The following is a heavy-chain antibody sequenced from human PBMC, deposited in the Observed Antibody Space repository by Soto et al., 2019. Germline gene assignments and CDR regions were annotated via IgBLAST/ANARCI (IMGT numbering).Heavy chain of an antibody. CDR1: GGTFSSYA. D-gene: IGHD3-16*02. CDR3: AREEETFGGVIVLDY. Sequence: QVQLVQSGAEVNKPGSSVKVSCKASGGTFSSYAISWVRQAPGQWLEWMGGIIPIFGTANYAQKFQGRVTITADESTSTAYMELSSLRSEDTAVYYCAREEETFGGVIVLDYWGQGTLVTVSS. CDR2: IIPIFGTA. V-gene: IGHV1-69*01. J-gene: IGHJ4*02.